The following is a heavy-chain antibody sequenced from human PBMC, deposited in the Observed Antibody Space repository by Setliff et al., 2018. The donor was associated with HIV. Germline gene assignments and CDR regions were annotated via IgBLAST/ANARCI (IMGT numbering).Heavy chain of an antibody. CDR1: GYSFTSYW. J-gene: IGHJ6*03. CDR2: IYPGDSDT. V-gene: IGHV5-51*01. CDR3: ARGGVTPGYYYYYMDV. D-gene: IGHD2-21*02. Sequence: GESLKISCKGSGYSFTSYWIGWVRQMPGKGLEWMGIIYPGDSDTRYSPSFQGHVTISADKSISTAYLQWSSLKASDTAMYYCARGGVTPGYYYYYMDVWGKGTTVTVSS.